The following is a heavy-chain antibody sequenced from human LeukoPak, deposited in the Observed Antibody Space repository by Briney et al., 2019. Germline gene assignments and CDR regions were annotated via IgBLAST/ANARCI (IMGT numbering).Heavy chain of an antibody. CDR2: ISWNSDNI. CDR1: GFTFRDSA. V-gene: IGHV3-9*01. J-gene: IGHJ4*02. D-gene: IGHD6-13*01. Sequence: GRSLRLSCTASGFTFRDSAMHWVRQGPGKGLEWVSSISWNSDNIDYGDSVKGRFTISRDNAKNSLYLQMNSLRAEDTALYYCAKDTERGAAGFDYWGQGTLVTVSS. CDR3: AKDTERGAAGFDY.